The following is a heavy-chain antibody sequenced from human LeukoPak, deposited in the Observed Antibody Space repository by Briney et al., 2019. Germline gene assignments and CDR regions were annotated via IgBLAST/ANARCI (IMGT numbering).Heavy chain of an antibody. CDR1: GFTFGSYA. CDR2: ISGSGGNT. D-gene: IGHD6-19*01. V-gene: IGHV3-23*01. CDR3: ASSAAVGGRGRGS. J-gene: IGHJ5*02. Sequence: GRSLRLSCAASGFTFGSYAMSWVRQAPGEGLEWVSGISGSGGNTYYADSVKGRFTISRDNSKNTLYLQMNSLRAEDTAVYYCASSAAVGGRGRGSWGQGTLVTVSS.